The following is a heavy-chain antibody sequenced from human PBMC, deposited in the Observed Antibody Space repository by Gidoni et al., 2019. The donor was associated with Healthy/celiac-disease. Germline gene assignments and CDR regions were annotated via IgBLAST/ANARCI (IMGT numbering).Heavy chain of an antibody. J-gene: IGHJ4*02. CDR1: GLPFDDYA. D-gene: IGHD5-18*01. CDR2: INRNSGSI. V-gene: IGHV3-9*01. Sequence: EVQLVESGGGLVQPGRSLRPSCAASGLPFDDYAMHWVRHAPGKGLEWVSGINRNSGSIGYADSGKGRFTISRDNAKNSLYLQMNSLRAEDTALYYCAKDSGYSYGLDYWGQGTLVTVSS. CDR3: AKDSGYSYGLDY.